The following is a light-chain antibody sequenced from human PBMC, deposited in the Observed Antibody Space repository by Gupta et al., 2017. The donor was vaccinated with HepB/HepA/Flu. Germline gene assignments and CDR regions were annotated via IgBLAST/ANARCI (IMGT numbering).Light chain of an antibody. CDR2: DVG. CDR1: SSDVGGHNY. V-gene: IGLV2-14*03. Sequence: QSALTQPASVSGSPGQSITISCPGTSSDVGGHNYFSWYQQHPGKAPRLIIYDVGNRPSGVSNRFSGSKSANTASLTISGLQAEDEADYYCTSYSSTSTWVFGGGTKLTVL. J-gene: IGLJ3*02. CDR3: TSYSSTSTWV.